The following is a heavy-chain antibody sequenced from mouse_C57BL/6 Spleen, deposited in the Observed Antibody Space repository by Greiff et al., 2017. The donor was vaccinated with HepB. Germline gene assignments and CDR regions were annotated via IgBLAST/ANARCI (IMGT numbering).Heavy chain of an antibody. CDR1: GYTFTSYW. V-gene: IGHV1-72*01. Sequence: QVQLQQPGAELVKPGASVKLSCKASGYTFTSYWMHWVKQRPGRGLEWIGRIDPNSGGTKYNEKFKSKATLTVDKPSSTAYMQLSSLTSEDSAVYYCARDDATVVEADYFDYWGQGTTLTVSS. CDR2: IDPNSGGT. D-gene: IGHD1-1*01. J-gene: IGHJ2*01. CDR3: ARDDATVVEADYFDY.